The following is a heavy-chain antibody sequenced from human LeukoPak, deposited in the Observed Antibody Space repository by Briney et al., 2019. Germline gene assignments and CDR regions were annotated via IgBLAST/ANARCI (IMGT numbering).Heavy chain of an antibody. CDR3: AREPYGSSYYYYYMDV. CDR2: ISSSSTTI. V-gene: IGHV3-48*01. CDR1: RFTFSSYG. Sequence: GGSLRLSCAASRFTFSSYGMNWVRQAPGKGLEWVSYISSSSTTIYYADSVKGRFTISRDNAKNSLYLQMNSLRAEDTAVYYCAREPYGSSYYYYYMDVWGKGTTVTVSS. D-gene: IGHD3-10*01. J-gene: IGHJ6*03.